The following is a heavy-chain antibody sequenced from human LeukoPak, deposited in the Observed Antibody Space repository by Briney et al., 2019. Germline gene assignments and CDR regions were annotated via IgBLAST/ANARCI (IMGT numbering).Heavy chain of an antibody. J-gene: IGHJ5*02. V-gene: IGHV3-49*03. CDR3: TRLHGDWFDP. D-gene: IGHD5-24*01. Sequence: PGGSLRLSCTASGFTFGDYDMSWFRQAPGKGLEWVGFIRSKAYGGTTEYAAAVKGRFTISRDDSKSIAYLQMNSLKTEDTAVYYCTRLHGDWFDPWGQGTLVTVSS. CDR1: GFTFGDYD. CDR2: IRSKAYGGTT.